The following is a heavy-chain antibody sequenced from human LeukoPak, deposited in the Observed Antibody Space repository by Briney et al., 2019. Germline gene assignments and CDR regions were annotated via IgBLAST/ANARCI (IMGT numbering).Heavy chain of an antibody. CDR3: AREAYYYGSGSYYSDAFDI. CDR2: ISYDGSNK. J-gene: IGHJ3*02. V-gene: IGHV3-30*19. Sequence: GGSLRLSCAASGFTFSSYDMHWVRQAPGKGLEWVAVISYDGSNKYYADSVKGRFTISRDNSKNTLYLQMNSLRAEDTAVYYCAREAYYYGSGSYYSDAFDIWGQGTMVTVSS. CDR1: GFTFSSYD. D-gene: IGHD3-10*01.